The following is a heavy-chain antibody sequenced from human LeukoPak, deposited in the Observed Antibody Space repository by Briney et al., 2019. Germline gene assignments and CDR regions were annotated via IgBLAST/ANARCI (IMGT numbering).Heavy chain of an antibody. Sequence: PSETLSLTCTVSGGSISSNSYYWGWIRQPPGKGLEWIGEINHSGSTNYNPSLKSRVTISVDTSKNQFSLKLSSVTAADTAVYYCARGASGGFDPWGQRTLVTVSS. J-gene: IGHJ5*02. V-gene: IGHV4-39*07. CDR3: ARGASGGFDP. CDR1: GGSISSNSYY. D-gene: IGHD3-10*01. CDR2: INHSGST.